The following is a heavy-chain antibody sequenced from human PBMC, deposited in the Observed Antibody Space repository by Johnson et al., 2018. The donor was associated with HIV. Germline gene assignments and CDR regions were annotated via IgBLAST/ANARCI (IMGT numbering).Heavy chain of an antibody. V-gene: IGHV3-43D*03. CDR3: AKETFPGYYGSGSYPRALDI. D-gene: IGHD3-10*01. CDR2: ISWDGGST. J-gene: IGHJ3*02. Sequence: QLVESGGGLVQPGGSLRLSCAASGFTFSSYAMSWVRQAPGKGLEWVSLISWDGGSTYYADSVKGRFTISSDNSKNSLYLQMNSLRAEDTALYYCAKETFPGYYGSGSYPRALDIWGQGTMVTVSS. CDR1: GFTFSSYA.